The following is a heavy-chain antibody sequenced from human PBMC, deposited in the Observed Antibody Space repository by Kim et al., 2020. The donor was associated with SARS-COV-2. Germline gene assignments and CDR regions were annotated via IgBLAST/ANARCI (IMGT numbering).Heavy chain of an antibody. CDR2: VFDSGST. D-gene: IGHD3-22*01. Sequence: SETLSLTCTVSGGSISYYYWTWIRQPPGKGLEWIGYVFDSGSTNYNPSLKSRVTISLVTSKKQFSLQLTSVTAADTAVYYCARGKYYYDGSGNPRFWYFELWGRGTLGTVSS. J-gene: IGHJ2*01. V-gene: IGHV4-59*01. CDR3: ARGKYYYDGSGNPRFWYFEL. CDR1: GGSISYYY.